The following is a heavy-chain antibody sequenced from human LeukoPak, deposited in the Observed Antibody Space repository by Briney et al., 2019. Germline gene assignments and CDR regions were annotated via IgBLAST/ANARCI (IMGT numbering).Heavy chain of an antibody. Sequence: SGTLSLTCAVYGGSFSGYYWSWIRQPPGKGLEWIGEINHSGSTNYNPSLTSRVTISVDTSKNQFSLKLSSVTAADTAVYYCARTEQQLVPWFDPWGQGTLVTVSS. CDR1: GGSFSGYY. CDR2: INHSGST. D-gene: IGHD6-13*01. V-gene: IGHV4-34*01. CDR3: ARTEQQLVPWFDP. J-gene: IGHJ5*02.